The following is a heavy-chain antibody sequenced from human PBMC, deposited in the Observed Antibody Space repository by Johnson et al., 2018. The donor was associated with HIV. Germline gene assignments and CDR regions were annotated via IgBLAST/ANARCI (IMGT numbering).Heavy chain of an antibody. CDR2: FYSGGFT. CDR1: GFTVSSNY. J-gene: IGHJ3*02. D-gene: IGHD4-17*01. CDR3: ARGGYGEVFDI. Sequence: VQLVEFGGGLVQPGGSLRLSCAASGFTVSSNYMSWVRQAPGKGLEWVSVFYSGGFTYYADSVKGRFTISRDNSKNTLYLQMNSLRAEDTAVYYCARGGYGEVFDIWGQGTMVTVSS. V-gene: IGHV3-66*01.